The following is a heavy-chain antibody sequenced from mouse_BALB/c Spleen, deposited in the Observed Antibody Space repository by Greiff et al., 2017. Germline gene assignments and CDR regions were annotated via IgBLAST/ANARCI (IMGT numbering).Heavy chain of an antibody. CDR1: GFSLTGYG. D-gene: IGHD2-2*01. Sequence: QVQLKESGPGLVAPSQSLSITCTVSGFSLTGYGVYWVRQPPGKGLEWLGMIWGDGSTDYNSALKSRLSISKDNSKRQVFLKMNSLQTDDTSRYYCARDNGYDYYAMDYWGQGTSVTVSS. CDR2: IWGDGST. CDR3: ARDNGYDYYAMDY. V-gene: IGHV2-6-7*01. J-gene: IGHJ4*01.